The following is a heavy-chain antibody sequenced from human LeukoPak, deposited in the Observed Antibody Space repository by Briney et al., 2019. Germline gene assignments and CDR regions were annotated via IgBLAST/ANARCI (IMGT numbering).Heavy chain of an antibody. CDR1: GGSFSGYY. CDR3: ARSLAKYYYDSSGSSHFDY. Sequence: SETLSITCAVYGGSFSGYYWSWIRQPPGNGLEWIGEINHSGSTNYNPSLKSRVTISVDTSKNQFSLKLSSVTAADTAVYYCARSLAKYYYDSSGSSHFDYWGQGTLVTVSS. CDR2: INHSGST. J-gene: IGHJ4*02. D-gene: IGHD3-22*01. V-gene: IGHV4-34*01.